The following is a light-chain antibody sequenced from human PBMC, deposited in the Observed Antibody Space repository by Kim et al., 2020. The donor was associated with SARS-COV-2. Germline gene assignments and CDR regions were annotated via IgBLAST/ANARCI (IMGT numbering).Light chain of an antibody. Sequence: SYELTQPLSVSVSPGQTASISCSGDNLGKEYVSWYRQKPGQSPVLVIYQDRKRPSGIPERFSGSNSGNTATLTISGTQAMDEADYYCQAWDSSTVVFGGGTQLTVL. CDR1: NLGKEY. CDR2: QDR. CDR3: QAWDSSTVV. J-gene: IGLJ2*01. V-gene: IGLV3-1*01.